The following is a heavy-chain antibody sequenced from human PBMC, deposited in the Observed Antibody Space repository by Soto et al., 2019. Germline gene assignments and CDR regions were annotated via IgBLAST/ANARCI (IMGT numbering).Heavy chain of an antibody. Sequence: SETLSLTGTVSGGSVSSGSYYWSWIRQPPGKGLEWIGYIYYSGSTNYNPSLKSRVTISVDTSKNQFSLKLSSVTAADTAVYYCASSIAVTGTRWDYYGMDVWGQGTTVTVSS. J-gene: IGHJ6*02. CDR3: ASSIAVTGTRWDYYGMDV. V-gene: IGHV4-61*01. CDR2: IYYSGST. D-gene: IGHD6-19*01. CDR1: GGSVSSGSYY.